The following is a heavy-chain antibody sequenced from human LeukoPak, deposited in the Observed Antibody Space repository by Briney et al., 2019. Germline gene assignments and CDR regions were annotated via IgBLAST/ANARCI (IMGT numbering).Heavy chain of an antibody. Sequence: GASVKVSCKASGYTFTGYYMHWVRQAPGQGLEWMGWISAYNGNTNYAQKLQGRVTMTTDTSTSTAYMELRSLRSDDTAVYYCERDSDILTGYYGPWGVDYWGQGTLVTVSS. J-gene: IGHJ4*02. V-gene: IGHV1-18*04. CDR1: GYTFTGYY. CDR3: ERDSDILTGYYGPWGVDY. D-gene: IGHD3-9*01. CDR2: ISAYNGNT.